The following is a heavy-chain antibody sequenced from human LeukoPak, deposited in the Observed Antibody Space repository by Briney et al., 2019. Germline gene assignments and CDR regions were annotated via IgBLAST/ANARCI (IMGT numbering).Heavy chain of an antibody. V-gene: IGHV3-7*01. CDR2: IKQDGSEK. J-gene: IGHJ4*02. Sequence: GGSLRLSCAASGFTFSSYWMSWVRQAPGKGLEWVANIKQDGSEKYYVDSVKGRFTISRDNAKNSLYLQMNSLRAEDTAMYYCARDRGDYGDYSDYFDSWGQGTLVTVSS. D-gene: IGHD4-17*01. CDR3: ARDRGDYGDYSDYFDS. CDR1: GFTFSSYW.